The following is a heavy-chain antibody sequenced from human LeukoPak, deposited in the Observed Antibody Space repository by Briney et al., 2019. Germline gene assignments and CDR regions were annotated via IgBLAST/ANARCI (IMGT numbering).Heavy chain of an antibody. CDR1: GFTVSSNY. V-gene: IGHV3-66*01. CDR3: ARAPFTYDSSGDSFDI. CDR2: IYSGGST. J-gene: IGHJ3*02. Sequence: GGSMRLSCAASGFTVSSNYMSWVRQAPGKGLEWVSVIYSGGSTYYADSVKGRFTVSRDNSKNTLYLQMNSLRAEDTAVYYCARAPFTYDSSGDSFDIWGQGTMVTVSS. D-gene: IGHD3-22*01.